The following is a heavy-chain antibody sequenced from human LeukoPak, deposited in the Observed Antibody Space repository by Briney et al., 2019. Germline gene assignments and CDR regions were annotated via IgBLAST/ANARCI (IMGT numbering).Heavy chain of an antibody. CDR2: IYSGGST. D-gene: IGHD7-27*01. J-gene: IGHJ4*02. Sequence: GGSLRLSCAASGFSVSSNYMTWVRQAPGKGLEWVSVIYSGGSTYHADSVKGRFTISRDNSKNTLYLQMNSLRAEDTAVYYCARDGENHYYDYWGQGTLVTVST. CDR1: GFSVSSNY. CDR3: ARDGENHYYDY. V-gene: IGHV3-66*01.